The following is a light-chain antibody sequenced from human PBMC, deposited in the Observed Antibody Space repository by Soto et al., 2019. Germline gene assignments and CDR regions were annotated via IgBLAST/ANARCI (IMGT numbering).Light chain of an antibody. CDR3: QQYNSYSSTWT. J-gene: IGKJ1*01. V-gene: IGKV1-5*01. CDR2: DAS. Sequence: DIQMTQSPSTLSASVGDRVTITCRASQSISSWLAWYQQKPGKAPKLRIYDASSLERGVPSRFSVSGSGTEFNLTISSLQPDDFATYYCQQYNSYSSTWTFGQGTKVEIK. CDR1: QSISSW.